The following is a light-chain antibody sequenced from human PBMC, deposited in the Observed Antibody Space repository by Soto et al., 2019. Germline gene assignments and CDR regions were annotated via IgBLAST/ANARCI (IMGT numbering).Light chain of an antibody. CDR2: EDN. CDR3: QSYDSSNLHVV. Sequence: NFMLTQPHSVSESPGKTVTISCTGSSGSIASNYVQWYQQRPGSAPTTVIYEDNQRPSGVPDRFSGSIDSSSNSASLTISGLKTEDEADYYCQSYDSSNLHVVFGGGTQLTVL. CDR1: SGSIASNY. J-gene: IGLJ2*01. V-gene: IGLV6-57*02.